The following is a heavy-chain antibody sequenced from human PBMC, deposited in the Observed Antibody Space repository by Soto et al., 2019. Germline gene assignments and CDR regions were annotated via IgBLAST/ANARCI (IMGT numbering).Heavy chain of an antibody. J-gene: IGHJ5*02. CDR1: GFTFDNYT. V-gene: IGHV3-23*01. D-gene: IGHD2-2*02. CDR2: INSGGVDT. CDR3: MKGGRALNAVNIPDH. Sequence: EVQLLESGGDLVQPGGSLRLSCAASGFTFDNYTMSWVRQAPGKGLEWVSSINSGGVDTDDADSVKGRFIISRDNSRNTLNLQMNSLRAEDTALYYGMKGGRALNAVNIPDHWGQGTLVTVSS.